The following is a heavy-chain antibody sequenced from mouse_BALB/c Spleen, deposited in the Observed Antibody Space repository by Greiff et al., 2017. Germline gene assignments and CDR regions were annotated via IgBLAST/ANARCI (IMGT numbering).Heavy chain of an antibody. J-gene: IGHJ2*01. CDR3: ARDYGSRPLDY. V-gene: IGHV1-54*01. CDR1: GYAFTNYL. Sequence: VQLQQSGAELVRPGTSVKVSCKASGYAFTNYLIEWVKQRPGQGLEWIGVINPGSGGTNYNEKFKGKATLTADKSSSTAYMQLSSLTSDDSAVYFCARDYGSRPLDYWGQGTTLTVSS. CDR2: INPGSGGT. D-gene: IGHD1-1*01.